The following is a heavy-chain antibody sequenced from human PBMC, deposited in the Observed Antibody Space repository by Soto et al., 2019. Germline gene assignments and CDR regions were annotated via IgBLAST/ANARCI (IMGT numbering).Heavy chain of an antibody. CDR1: GGSISSYY. J-gene: IGHJ3*02. D-gene: IGHD6-19*01. CDR3: ARGGIGGWYEVLDAFDI. Sequence: QVQLQESGPGLVKPSETLSLTCTVSGGSISSYYWSWIRQPPGKGLEWIGYIYYSGSTNYNPSLKSRVTISVDTSKNQCSLKLSSVTAADTAVYYCARGGIGGWYEVLDAFDIWGQGTMVTVSS. CDR2: IYYSGST. V-gene: IGHV4-59*01.